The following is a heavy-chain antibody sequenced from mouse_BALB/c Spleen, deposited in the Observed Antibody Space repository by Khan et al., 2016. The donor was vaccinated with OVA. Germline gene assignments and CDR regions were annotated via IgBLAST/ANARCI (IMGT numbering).Heavy chain of an antibody. D-gene: IGHD2-12*01. CDR1: GYTFTSYW. J-gene: IGHJ3*01. CDR3: TRWSYWFAY. Sequence: LKQSGSELVRPGASVKLSCKASGYTFTSYWMHWVKQRPGQGLEWIGDIYPGSGSTNYDDKFKSKATLTVDTSSSTAYMQLSSLTSEDSAVYYCTRWSYWFAYWGQGTLVTVSA. V-gene: IGHV1S22*01. CDR2: IYPGSGST.